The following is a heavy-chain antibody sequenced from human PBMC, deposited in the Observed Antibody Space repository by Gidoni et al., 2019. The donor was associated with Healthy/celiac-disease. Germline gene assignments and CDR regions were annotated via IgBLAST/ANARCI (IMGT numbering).Heavy chain of an antibody. CDR2: IGTAGDP. CDR3: ARGGVVGKSKRDFIDY. V-gene: IGHV3-13*05. D-gene: IGHD3-22*01. CDR1: GFTFSSYD. Sequence: EVQLVESGGGLVQPGGSLRLSCAASGFTFSSYDMHWVRQATGKGLEWVSAIGTAGDPYYPGSVKGRFTISRENAKNSLYLQMNSLRAGDTAVYYCARGGVVGKSKRDFIDYWGQGTLVTVSS. J-gene: IGHJ4*02.